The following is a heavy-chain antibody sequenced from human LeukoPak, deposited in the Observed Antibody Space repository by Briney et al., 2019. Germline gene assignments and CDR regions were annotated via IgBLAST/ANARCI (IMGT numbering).Heavy chain of an antibody. V-gene: IGHV4-39*01. CDR1: GGSISSSSYY. D-gene: IGHD3-22*01. CDR2: IYYSGST. Sequence: SETLSLTCTVSGGSISSSSYYWGWIRQPPGKGLEWMGSIYYSGSTYYNPSLKSRVTISVDTSKNQFSLNLSSVTAADTAVYYCARLYYDSSGYYRICYFDYWGQGTLVTVSS. CDR3: ARLYYDSSGYYRICYFDY. J-gene: IGHJ4*02.